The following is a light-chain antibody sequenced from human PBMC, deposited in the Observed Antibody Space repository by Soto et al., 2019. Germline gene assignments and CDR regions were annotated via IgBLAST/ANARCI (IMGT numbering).Light chain of an antibody. CDR3: AAWDDSLNGPV. CDR2: ISD. V-gene: IGLV1-44*01. CDR1: SSNIGTNT. Sequence: QLVLTQPPSASGTPGQRVTISCSGGSSNIGTNTVNWYQQLPGTAPKLLIYISDQRPSGVPDRFPGSKSGASASLAISGLQSEDEADYYCAAWDDSLNGPVFGGGTKLTVL. J-gene: IGLJ2*01.